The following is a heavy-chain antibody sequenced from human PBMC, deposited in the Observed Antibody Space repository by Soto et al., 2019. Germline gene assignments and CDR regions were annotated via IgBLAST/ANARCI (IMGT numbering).Heavy chain of an antibody. Sequence: EVQLVESGGGFVQPGGSLRLSCVASGFIFSDYSMNWVRQAPGKGLECVSFISSSGNTIYYTDSVKGRFTTSRDNAKNSLYLQMNSLRDEDTAMYYCARGDCTNGVCYHNWFDPWGQGTLVTVSS. D-gene: IGHD2-8*01. J-gene: IGHJ5*02. CDR3: ARGDCTNGVCYHNWFDP. V-gene: IGHV3-48*02. CDR2: ISSSGNTI. CDR1: GFIFSDYS.